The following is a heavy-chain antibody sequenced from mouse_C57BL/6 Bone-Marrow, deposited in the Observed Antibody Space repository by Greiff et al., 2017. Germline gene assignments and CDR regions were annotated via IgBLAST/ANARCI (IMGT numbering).Heavy chain of an antibody. Sequence: QVQLQQSGAELVRPGTSVKVSCKASGYAFTNYLIEWVKQRPGQGLEWIGVINPGSGGTKYNEKFKGKGTLTADKSSRNAYMQLSSLTSEDSAVYFWAKKAGYFDYWGQGNTLTVSS. CDR3: AKKAGYFDY. CDR1: GYAFTNYL. CDR2: INPGSGGT. J-gene: IGHJ2*01. V-gene: IGHV1-54*01. D-gene: IGHD3-2*02.